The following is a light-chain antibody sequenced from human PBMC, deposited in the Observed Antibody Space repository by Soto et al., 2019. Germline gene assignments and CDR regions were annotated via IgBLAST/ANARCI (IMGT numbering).Light chain of an antibody. J-gene: IGKJ1*01. CDR1: QSVSSY. CDR2: GAS. CDR3: QQYGSSGT. V-gene: IGKV3-20*01. Sequence: EIVLTQSPATLSLSPLERATLXCRASQSVSSYLAWYQQKPGQAPSLLIYGASNRATGIPDRFSGSGSGTDFTLTISRLEPEDFAVYYCQQYGSSGTFGQGTKVDI.